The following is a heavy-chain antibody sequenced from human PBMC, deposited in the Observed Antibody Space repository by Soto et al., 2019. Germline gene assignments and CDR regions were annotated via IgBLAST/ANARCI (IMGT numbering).Heavy chain of an antibody. CDR2: IKSKVDGGTA. V-gene: IGHV3-15*01. Sequence: GGSLRLSCAASGFTFSNAWMNWVRQGPGKGLEWLGRIKSKVDGGTADYGAATKGRFNISRDDLKNMLYLQMNSLKTDDTAVYYCTTLSYLYYDGMDVWGQGTTVTVSS. CDR3: TTLSYLYYDGMDV. D-gene: IGHD2-2*01. CDR1: GFTFSNAW. J-gene: IGHJ6*02.